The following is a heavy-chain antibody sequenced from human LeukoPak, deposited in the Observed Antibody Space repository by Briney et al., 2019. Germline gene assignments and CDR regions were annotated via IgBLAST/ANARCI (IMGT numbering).Heavy chain of an antibody. Sequence: GRSLRLSCAASGFTFDDYAMHWVRQGPGKGLEWVSGISWNSGNIGYADSVKGRFTISRDNAKNSLYLQMNSLKIEDTAVYYCTKLARAPRDFDYWGQGTLVTVSS. CDR3: TKLARAPRDFDY. V-gene: IGHV3-9*01. CDR1: GFTFDDYA. J-gene: IGHJ4*01. D-gene: IGHD3-10*01. CDR2: ISWNSGNI.